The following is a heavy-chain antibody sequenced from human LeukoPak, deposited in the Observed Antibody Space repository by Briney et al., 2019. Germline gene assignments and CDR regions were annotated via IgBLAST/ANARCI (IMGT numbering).Heavy chain of an antibody. CDR2: ISSSSSYT. V-gene: IGHV3-11*03. Sequence: GGSLRLSCAASGFTFSDYYMNWIRRAPGKGPEWVSYISSSSSYTNYADSVKGRFTISRDNAKKSLYLQMNSLRAEDTAVYYCARILAVASFHPFDYWGQGTLVTVSS. CDR3: ARILAVASFHPFDY. CDR1: GFTFSDYY. D-gene: IGHD6-19*01. J-gene: IGHJ4*02.